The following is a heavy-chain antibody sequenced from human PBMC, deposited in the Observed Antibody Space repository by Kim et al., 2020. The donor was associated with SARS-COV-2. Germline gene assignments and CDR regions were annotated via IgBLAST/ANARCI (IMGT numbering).Heavy chain of an antibody. V-gene: IGHV3-23*01. D-gene: IGHD6-13*01. CDR2: GRT. Sequence: GRTDYADSVKGRFTISRDNSKNTLYLQMNSLRAEDTAVYYCAKRIAAAGYWGQGTLVTVSS. J-gene: IGHJ4*02. CDR3: AKRIAAAGY.